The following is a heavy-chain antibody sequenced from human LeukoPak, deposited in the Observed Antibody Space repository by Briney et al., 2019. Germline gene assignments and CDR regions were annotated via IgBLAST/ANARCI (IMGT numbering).Heavy chain of an antibody. CDR3: AKVVDSHAPDYDAFDI. Sequence: GGSLRLSCAASGFTVSSNYMSWVRQAPGKGLEWVSAISGSGGSTYYADSVKGRFTISRDNSKNTLYLQMNSLRAEDTAVYYCAKVVDSHAPDYDAFDIWGQGTMVTVSS. CDR2: ISGSGGST. CDR1: GFTVSSNY. J-gene: IGHJ3*02. D-gene: IGHD2-21*01. V-gene: IGHV3-23*01.